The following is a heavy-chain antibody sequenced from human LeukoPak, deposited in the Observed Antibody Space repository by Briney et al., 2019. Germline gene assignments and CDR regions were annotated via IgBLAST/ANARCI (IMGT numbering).Heavy chain of an antibody. D-gene: IGHD3-22*01. J-gene: IGHJ4*02. V-gene: IGHV3-9*01. Sequence: GRSLRLSCAASGFTFDDYAMPWVRQAPGKGLVWVSSISWNSGNIDYADSVKGRCTISRDNAKHSLYLQMNSLTADNTALEYCAKDILYDSSGCFDYWGQGTLVTVSS. CDR2: ISWNSGNI. CDR1: GFTFDDYA. CDR3: AKDILYDSSGCFDY.